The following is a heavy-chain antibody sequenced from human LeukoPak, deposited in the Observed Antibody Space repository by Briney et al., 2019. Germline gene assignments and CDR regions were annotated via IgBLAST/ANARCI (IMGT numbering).Heavy chain of an antibody. CDR2: INHSGTT. CDR1: GGSFSGYY. CDR3: ARDRYYYDSSGYTQLDY. J-gene: IGHJ4*02. D-gene: IGHD3-22*01. Sequence: SETLSLTCAVYGGSFSGYYWSWIRQPPGKGLEWIGEINHSGTTNYNPSLKSRVTISVDKSKNQFSLKLSSVTAADTAVYYCARDRYYYDSSGYTQLDYWGQGTLVTVSS. V-gene: IGHV4-34*01.